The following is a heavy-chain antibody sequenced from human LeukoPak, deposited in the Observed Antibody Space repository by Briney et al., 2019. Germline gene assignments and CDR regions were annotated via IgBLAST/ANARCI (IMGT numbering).Heavy chain of an antibody. CDR1: GFSFSSYG. CDR3: AKASRYLGSGSYYRDAFDI. CDR2: ISYDGSNK. Sequence: GGSLGLSCAASGFSFSSYGMHWVRQAPGKGLEWVAVISYDGSNKYYADSVKGRFTISRDNSKNTLYLQMNSLRAEDTAVYYCAKASRYLGSGSYYRDAFDIWGQGTMVTVSS. D-gene: IGHD3-10*02. J-gene: IGHJ3*02. V-gene: IGHV3-30*18.